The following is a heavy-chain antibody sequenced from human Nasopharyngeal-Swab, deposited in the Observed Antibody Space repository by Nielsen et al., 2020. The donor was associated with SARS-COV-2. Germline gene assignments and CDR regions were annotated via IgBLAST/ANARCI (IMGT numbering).Heavy chain of an antibody. V-gene: IGHV1-69*01. J-gene: IGHJ4*02. D-gene: IGHD3-22*01. CDR2: IIPIFGTA. Sequence: WARQAPGQGFEWMGGIIPIFGTANYAQKFQGRVTITADESTSTAYMELSSLRSEDTAVYYCARLSYYYDSSGHDDPYFDYWGQGTLVTVSS. CDR3: ARLSYYYDSSGHDDPYFDY.